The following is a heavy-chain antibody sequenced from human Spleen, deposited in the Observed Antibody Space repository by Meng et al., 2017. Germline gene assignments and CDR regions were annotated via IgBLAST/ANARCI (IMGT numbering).Heavy chain of an antibody. CDR3: AKYSSGPFDY. D-gene: IGHD6-19*01. CDR1: GYTFTSYT. Sequence: QGQLVQSGFEVKRPGASVKVSCKASGYTFTSYTMNCVRQAPGQGLEWMGWINTNTGNPTYAQGFTGRFVFSLDTSVSTAYLQISSLKAEDTAVYYCAKYSSGPFDYWGQGTLVTVSS. V-gene: IGHV7-4-1*02. J-gene: IGHJ4*02. CDR2: INTNTGNP.